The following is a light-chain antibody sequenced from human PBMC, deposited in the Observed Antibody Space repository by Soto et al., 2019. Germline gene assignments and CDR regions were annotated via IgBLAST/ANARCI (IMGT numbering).Light chain of an antibody. CDR3: CSYAGSYTYV. Sequence: QSVLTQPRSVSGSPGQSVTISCTGTSSDVGGYNYVSWYQQHPGKAPKLMIYDVSKRPSGVPDRFSGSKSGNTASLTISVLQAEDEADYYCCSYAGSYTYVVGSGTKVTVL. CDR1: SSDVGGYNY. V-gene: IGLV2-11*01. CDR2: DVS. J-gene: IGLJ1*01.